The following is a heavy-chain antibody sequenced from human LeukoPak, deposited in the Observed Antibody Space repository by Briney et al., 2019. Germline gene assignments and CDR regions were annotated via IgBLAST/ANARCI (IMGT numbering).Heavy chain of an antibody. D-gene: IGHD3-22*01. CDR1: GYTFTGYY. Sequence: ASVKVSCKASGYTFTGYYMHWVRQAPGQGLEWMGWINPNSGGTNYGQKFQGRVTMTRDTSISTAYMELSRLRSDDTAVYYCARRTYYYDSSGYYQSQVFDYWGQGTLVTVSS. CDR3: ARRTYYYDSSGYYQSQVFDY. V-gene: IGHV1-2*02. J-gene: IGHJ4*02. CDR2: INPNSGGT.